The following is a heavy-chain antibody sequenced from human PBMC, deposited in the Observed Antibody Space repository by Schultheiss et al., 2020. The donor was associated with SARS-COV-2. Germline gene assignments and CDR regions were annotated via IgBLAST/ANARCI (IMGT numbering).Heavy chain of an antibody. Sequence: SETLSLTCTVSGGSISSSSYYWSWIRQPPGKGLEWIGYIYYSGSTNYNPSLKSRVTISVDTSKNQFSLKLSSVTAADTAVYYCARETSRGYGDYIDYWGQGTLVTVSS. CDR1: GGSISSSSYY. CDR2: IYYSGST. CDR3: ARETSRGYGDYIDY. J-gene: IGHJ4*02. V-gene: IGHV4-61*01. D-gene: IGHD4-17*01.